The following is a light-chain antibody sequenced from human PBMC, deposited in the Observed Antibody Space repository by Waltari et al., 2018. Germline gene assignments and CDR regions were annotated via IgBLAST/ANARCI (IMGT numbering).Light chain of an antibody. CDR1: QSISSY. J-gene: IGKJ1*01. Sequence: DFQMTQSPSSLSASVGDSVTITCRASQSISSYLNWYQQKPGIAPKLLIYAASSLQSGVPSRFSGSGSGRDFTLIISSLQPEDFATYSCQQSYSHTRTFGQGTKVEIK. CDR3: QQSYSHTRT. V-gene: IGKV1-39*01. CDR2: AAS.